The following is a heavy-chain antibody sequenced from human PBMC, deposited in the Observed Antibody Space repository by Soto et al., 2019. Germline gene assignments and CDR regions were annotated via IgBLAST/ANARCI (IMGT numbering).Heavy chain of an antibody. D-gene: IGHD3-22*01. CDR3: ARVPQDSSGSPAVRAFDY. Sequence: QVQLVQSGAEVKKPGSSVKVSCKASGGTFSSYAISWVRQAPGQGLEWMGGIIPIFGTANYAQKFQGRVTITADESTSSAYMELSSLRSEDTAVYYCARVPQDSSGSPAVRAFDYWGQGTLVTVSS. J-gene: IGHJ4*02. CDR2: IIPIFGTA. CDR1: GGTFSSYA. V-gene: IGHV1-69*12.